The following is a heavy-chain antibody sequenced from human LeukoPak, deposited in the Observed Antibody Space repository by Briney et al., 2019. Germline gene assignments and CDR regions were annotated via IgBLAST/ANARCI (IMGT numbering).Heavy chain of an antibody. CDR3: ARGLFLSGYLDAFDI. Sequence: GGSLRLSCAASGFTFSSYGMHWVRQAPGKGLEWVAFIRYDGSNKYYADSVKGRFTISRDNSKNTLYLQMNSLRVEDTAVYYCARGLFLSGYLDAFDIWGQGTVVTVSS. CDR1: GFTFSSYG. CDR2: IRYDGSNK. J-gene: IGHJ3*02. D-gene: IGHD3-22*01. V-gene: IGHV3-30*02.